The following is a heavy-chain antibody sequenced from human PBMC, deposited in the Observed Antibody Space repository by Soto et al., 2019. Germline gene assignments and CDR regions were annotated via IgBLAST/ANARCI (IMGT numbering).Heavy chain of an antibody. CDR2: ISTYNGNT. CDR3: ARDMWYCSGGSCYPDAFDI. D-gene: IGHD2-15*01. CDR1: GYTFTSYG. J-gene: IGHJ3*02. V-gene: IGHV1-18*01. Sequence: QVQLVQSGAEVKKPGASVKVSCKASGYTFTSYGISWVRQAPGQGLEWMGWISTYNGNTNYAQKLQGRVTMTTDTSTSTAYMELRSLRSDDTAVYYCARDMWYCSGGSCYPDAFDIWGQGTMVTVSS.